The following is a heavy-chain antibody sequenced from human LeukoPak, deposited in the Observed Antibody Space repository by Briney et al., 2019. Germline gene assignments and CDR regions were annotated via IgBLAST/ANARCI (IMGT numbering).Heavy chain of an antibody. J-gene: IGHJ4*02. CDR1: GGSISSSSYY. V-gene: IGHV4-39*07. CDR3: ARDLLDGYNLGVYGD. Sequence: SETLSLTCTVSGGSISSSSYYWGWIRQPPGKGLEWIGSIYYSGSTYYNPSLKSRVTISVDTSKNQFSLKLSSVTAADTAVYYCARDLLDGYNLGVYGDWGQGTLVTVSS. CDR2: IYYSGST. D-gene: IGHD5-24*01.